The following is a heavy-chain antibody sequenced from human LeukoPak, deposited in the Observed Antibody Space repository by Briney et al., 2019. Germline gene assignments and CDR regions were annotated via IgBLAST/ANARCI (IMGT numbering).Heavy chain of an antibody. Sequence: SETLSLTCAVSGVSITSVTYYWSWIRQPPGKGLEWIGYIYYSGSTYYNPSLKSRVTISVDTSKNQFSLKLSSVTAADTAVYYCARDNGITMVRGVSYFDYWGQGTLVTVSS. CDR3: ARDNGITMVRGVSYFDY. D-gene: IGHD3-10*01. V-gene: IGHV4-30-2*05. CDR1: GVSITSVTYY. CDR2: IYYSGST. J-gene: IGHJ4*02.